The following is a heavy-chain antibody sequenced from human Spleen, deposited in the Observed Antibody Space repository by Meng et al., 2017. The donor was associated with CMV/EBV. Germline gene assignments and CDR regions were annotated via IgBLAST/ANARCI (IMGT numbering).Heavy chain of an antibody. CDR2: ISSSGSTI. D-gene: IGHD6-19*01. J-gene: IGHJ6*02. Sequence: GESLKISCAASGFTFSDYYMSWIRQAPGKGLEWVSYISSSGSTIYYADSVKGRFTISRDNAKNSLYLQMNSLRAEDTAVYYCARDRQWLASGGGMDVWGQGTTVTVSS. CDR1: GFTFSDYY. CDR3: ARDRQWLASGGGMDV. V-gene: IGHV3-11*01.